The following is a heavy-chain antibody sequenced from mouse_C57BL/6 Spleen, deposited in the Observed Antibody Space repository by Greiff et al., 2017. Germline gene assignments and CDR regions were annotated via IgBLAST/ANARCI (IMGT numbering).Heavy chain of an antibody. J-gene: IGHJ4*01. D-gene: IGHD2-1*01. V-gene: IGHV1-64*01. CDR2: IHPNSGST. CDR1: GYTFTSYW. CDR3: ARPIYYGNYDAMDY. Sequence: QVQLQQPGAELVKPGASVKLSCKASGYTFTSYWMHWVKQRPGQGLEWIGMIHPNSGSTNYNEKFKGKATLTVDKSSSTAYMQLSSLTSEDSAVYYCARPIYYGNYDAMDYWGQGTSVTVSS.